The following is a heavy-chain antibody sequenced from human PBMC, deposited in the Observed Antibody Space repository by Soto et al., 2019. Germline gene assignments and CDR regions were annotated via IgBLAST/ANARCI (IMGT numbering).Heavy chain of an antibody. CDR1: GFTFSSYA. D-gene: IGHD4-17*01. J-gene: IGHJ4*02. Sequence: EVQLLESGGGLVQPGGSLRLSCAASGFTFSSYAMSWVRQAPGKGLEWVSAISGSGGSTYYADSVKGRFTISRDNSKNTLYLQMNSLRAEDTAVYYCAKDRWGYGDYGRESDYWGQGTLVTVSS. CDR3: AKDRWGYGDYGRESDY. CDR2: ISGSGGST. V-gene: IGHV3-23*01.